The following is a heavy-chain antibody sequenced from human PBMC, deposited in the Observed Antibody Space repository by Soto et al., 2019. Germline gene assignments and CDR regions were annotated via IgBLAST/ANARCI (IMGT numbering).Heavy chain of an antibody. D-gene: IGHD2-15*01. Sequence: GGSLRLSCAAPGFTFSSYAMSWVRQAPGKGLEWVSAISGSGGSTYYADSVKGRFTISRDNSKNTLYLQMNSLRAEDTAVYYCARVGMVVSFYSNYYYHYLHAVRGKGDTVTVSS. CDR1: GFTFSSYA. CDR2: ISGSGGST. V-gene: IGHV3-23*01. CDR3: ARVGMVVSFYSNYYYHYLHAV. J-gene: IGHJ6*04.